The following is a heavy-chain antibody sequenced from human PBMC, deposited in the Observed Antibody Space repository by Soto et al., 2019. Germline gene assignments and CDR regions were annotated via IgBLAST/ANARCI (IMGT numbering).Heavy chain of an antibody. CDR3: ARDIDYTIDY. Sequence: ASLKVSCKSSGYTFTNYGISWVRQAPGQGLEWMGWIHGNNGNTEYAQRFQGRLTVTTDTSTSTAYMELRSLRSDDTAVYYCARDIDYTIDYWGQGXLVTVSS. CDR1: GYTFTNYG. D-gene: IGHD4-4*01. V-gene: IGHV1-18*04. CDR2: IHGNNGNT. J-gene: IGHJ4*02.